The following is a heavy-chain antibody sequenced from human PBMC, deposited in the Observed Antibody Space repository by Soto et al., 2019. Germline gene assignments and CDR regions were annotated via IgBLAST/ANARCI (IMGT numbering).Heavy chain of an antibody. D-gene: IGHD3-22*01. CDR1: GYTFTNYD. J-gene: IGHJ6*02. Sequence: QEQLLQSGTEVEKPGASVKVSCKTSGYTFTNYDVNWVRQATGQGLEWMGWMNPNSGGTNYAQKFQGRVTMTRDTSISTAYMELSRLRSDDTAVYYCARAYYYDSSGSKHYYYGMDVWGQGTTVTVSS. CDR3: ARAYYYDSSGSKHYYYGMDV. CDR2: MNPNSGGT. V-gene: IGHV1-2*02.